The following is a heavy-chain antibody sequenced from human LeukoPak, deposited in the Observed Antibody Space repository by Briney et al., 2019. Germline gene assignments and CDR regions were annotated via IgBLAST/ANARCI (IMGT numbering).Heavy chain of an antibody. CDR3: ARGVTLYDYGDYDCWFDP. CDR1: GGSISSYY. D-gene: IGHD4-17*01. Sequence: PSETLSLTCTVYGGSISSYYWSWIRQPPGKGLEWIGYIYYSGSTNYNPSLKSRVTISVDTSKNQFSLKLSSVTAADTAVYYCARGVTLYDYGDYDCWFDPWGQGTLVTVSS. CDR2: IYYSGST. V-gene: IGHV4-59*01. J-gene: IGHJ5*02.